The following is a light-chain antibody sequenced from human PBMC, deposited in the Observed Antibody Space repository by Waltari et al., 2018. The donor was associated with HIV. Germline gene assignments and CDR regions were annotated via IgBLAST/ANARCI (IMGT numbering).Light chain of an antibody. CDR2: DAS. Sequence: DIQMTQSPSSLSASVGDRLTITCQATQDISRSLSWYHQKPGKAPRLLISDASILQTGVSSRFSGSGSGTHFTLTIAGRQPEDIGTYYCHQSRTLPLTFGGGTKVEVK. V-gene: IGKV1-33*01. J-gene: IGKJ4*01. CDR1: QDISRS. CDR3: HQSRTLPLT.